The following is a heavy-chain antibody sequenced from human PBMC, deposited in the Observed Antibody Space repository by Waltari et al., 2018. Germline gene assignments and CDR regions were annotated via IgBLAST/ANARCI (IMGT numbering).Heavy chain of an antibody. CDR3: AKEAFGNTYLDF. CDR2: IWFDGSDK. Sequence: VNLVESGGGVVQPGGSLRLSCATSGSTFSNFGMHWVRQAPGKGLEWLAFIWFDGSDKFYADSVGGRFTSSRDNSARTLYLDMDSLRLDDTAMYYCAKEAFGNTYLDFWGQGTLVTFSS. D-gene: IGHD2-2*02. V-gene: IGHV3-30*02. J-gene: IGHJ4*02. CDR1: GSTFSNFG.